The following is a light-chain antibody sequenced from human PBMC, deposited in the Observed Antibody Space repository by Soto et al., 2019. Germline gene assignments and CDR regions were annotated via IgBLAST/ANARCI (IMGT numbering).Light chain of an antibody. V-gene: IGLV2-14*03. J-gene: IGLJ2*01. CDR1: SSDIGAYNF. Sequence: QSLLTQPASVSGSPGQSITISCTGTSSDIGAYNFVSWYQQHPGKAPKLMLYDVNIRPSGVSNRFSGSKSGNTASLTISGLQAEDEADYYCTSWTTSTAMIFGGGTKVNVL. CDR2: DVN. CDR3: TSWTTSTAMI.